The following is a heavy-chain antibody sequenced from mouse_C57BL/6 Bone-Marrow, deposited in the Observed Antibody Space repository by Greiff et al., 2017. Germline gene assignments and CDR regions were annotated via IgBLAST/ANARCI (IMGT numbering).Heavy chain of an antibody. D-gene: IGHD1-1*02. CDR2: ISDGGSYT. J-gene: IGHJ4*01. Sequence: EVKVVESGGGLVKPGGSLKLSCAASGFTFSSYAMSWVRQTPEKRLEWVATISDGGSYTYYPDNVKGRFTISRDNAKNNLYLQMSHLKSEDTAMYYCARSLWYYAMDYWGQGTSVTVSS. CDR1: GFTFSSYA. V-gene: IGHV5-4*03. CDR3: ARSLWYYAMDY.